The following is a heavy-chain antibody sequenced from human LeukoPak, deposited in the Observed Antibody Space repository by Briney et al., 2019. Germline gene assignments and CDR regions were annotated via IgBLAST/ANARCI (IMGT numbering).Heavy chain of an antibody. D-gene: IGHD5-18*01. Sequence: SETLSLTCGVYGGPFSGYYWSWIRQPPGKGLEWIGEINHSGTTDYNPSLKSRVTISEDTSKNQFSLSLSSVTAADTAVYYCARGVRGYNYGNYYYGMDVWGQGTTVTVSS. CDR2: INHSGTT. CDR3: ARGVRGYNYGNYYYGMDV. V-gene: IGHV4-34*01. J-gene: IGHJ6*02. CDR1: GGPFSGYY.